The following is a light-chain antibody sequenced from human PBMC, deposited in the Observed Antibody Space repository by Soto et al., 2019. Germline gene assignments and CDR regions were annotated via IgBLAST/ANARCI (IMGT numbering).Light chain of an antibody. CDR2: CAS. J-gene: IGKJ3*01. Sequence: EIVLTQSPGTLPLSPWERATMXXRASQSVGSTYLAWYQQKPGKAPRVXRDCASSRATCGPDRFSGSGSGTDFTLTIGRLEPEDFAVYYCQQYGSAPLTFGPGTKVEIK. CDR1: QSVGSTY. V-gene: IGKV3-20*01. CDR3: QQYGSAPLT.